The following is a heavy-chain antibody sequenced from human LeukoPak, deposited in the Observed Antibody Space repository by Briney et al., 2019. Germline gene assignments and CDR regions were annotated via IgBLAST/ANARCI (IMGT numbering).Heavy chain of an antibody. Sequence: SETLSLTCAVYGGSFSGYYRSWIRQPPGKGLEWIGEINHSGSTNYNPSLKSRVTISVDTSKNQFSLKLSSVTAADTAVYYCARGGIAAPGTHFDYWGQGTLVTVSP. CDR1: GGSFSGYY. J-gene: IGHJ4*02. CDR2: INHSGST. D-gene: IGHD6-13*01. V-gene: IGHV4-34*01. CDR3: ARGGIAAPGTHFDY.